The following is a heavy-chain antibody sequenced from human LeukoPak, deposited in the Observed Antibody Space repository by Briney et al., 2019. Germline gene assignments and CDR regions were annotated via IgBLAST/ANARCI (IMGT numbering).Heavy chain of an antibody. D-gene: IGHD3-9*01. CDR2: ICAYNGNT. V-gene: IGHV1-18*04. J-gene: IGHJ5*02. Sequence: ASVKVSCKASVYTFTSYGISWVRQAPGQGLEWMGWICAYNGNTNYAQKLQGRVTTTTDTSTSTAYVELRSLRSDDTAVYYCARGLDILTGHARLDPWGQGTLVTVSS. CDR1: VYTFTSYG. CDR3: ARGLDILTGHARLDP.